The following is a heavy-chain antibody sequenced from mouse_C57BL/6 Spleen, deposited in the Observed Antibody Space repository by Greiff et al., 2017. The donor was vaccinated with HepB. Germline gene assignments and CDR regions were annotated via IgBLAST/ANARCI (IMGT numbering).Heavy chain of an antibody. CDR3: ARPDYSNYPPNWYFDV. Sequence: EVKLMESGGGLVKPGGSLKLSCAASGFTFSDYGMHWVRQAPEKGLEWVAYISSGSSTIYYADTVKGRFTISRDNAKNTLFLQMTSLRSEDTAMYYCARPDYSNYPPNWYFDVWGTRTTVTVSS. V-gene: IGHV5-17*01. CDR1: GFTFSDYG. J-gene: IGHJ1*03. CDR2: ISSGSSTI. D-gene: IGHD2-5*01.